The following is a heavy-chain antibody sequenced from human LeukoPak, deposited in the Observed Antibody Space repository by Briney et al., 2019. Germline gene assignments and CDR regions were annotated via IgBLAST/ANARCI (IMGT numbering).Heavy chain of an antibody. J-gene: IGHJ4*02. D-gene: IGHD6-6*01. CDR2: INHSGTT. CDR1: GVSISTSRYY. Sequence: SETLSLTCTVSGVSISTSRYYWGWIRQPPGKGLEWIGEINHSGTTNYNSSLKSRATISVDTSRNQFSLKLSSVTAADTAVYYCARAGFALAPHRGTPFDYWGQGTLVTVSS. CDR3: ARAGFALAPHRGTPFDY. V-gene: IGHV4-39*07.